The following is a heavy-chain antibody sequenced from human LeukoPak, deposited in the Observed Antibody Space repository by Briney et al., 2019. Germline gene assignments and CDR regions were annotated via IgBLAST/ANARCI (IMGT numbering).Heavy chain of an antibody. D-gene: IGHD2-21*02. CDR3: ATGDCGGDCYSSYFDY. CDR1: GFTFSSYA. Sequence: GGSLRLSCAASGFTFSSYAVHWVRQAPGKGLAWVAVISYDGRNKYYADSVKGRFTTSRDNSKSILYLQMNSLRDEDTAVYYCATGDCGGDCYSSYFDYWGQGTLVTVSS. V-gene: IGHV3-30*04. CDR2: ISYDGRNK. J-gene: IGHJ4*02.